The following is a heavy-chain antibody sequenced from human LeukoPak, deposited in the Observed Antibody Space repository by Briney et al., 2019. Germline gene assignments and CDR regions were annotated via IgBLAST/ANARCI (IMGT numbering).Heavy chain of an antibody. CDR1: GFTFSSYW. J-gene: IGHJ6*02. D-gene: IGHD1-7*01. CDR3: ARDRLAGTTWGYYGMDV. CDR2: IKQDGSGK. V-gene: IGHV3-7*01. Sequence: GGSLRLSCAASGFTFSSYWMSWVRQAPGKGLEWVANIKQDGSGKYYVDSVKGRFTISRDNAKNSLYLQMNSLRAEDTAVYYCARDRLAGTTWGYYGMDVWGQGTTVTVSS.